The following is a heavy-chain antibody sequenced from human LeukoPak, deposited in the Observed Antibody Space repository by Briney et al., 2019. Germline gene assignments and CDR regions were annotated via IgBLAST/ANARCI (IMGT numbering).Heavy chain of an antibody. CDR2: ISGSGGST. D-gene: IGHD3-9*01. V-gene: IGHV3-23*01. Sequence: SCKASGYTFSSYAMSWVRQAPGKGLEWVSAISGSGGSTYYADSVKGRFTISRDNSKNTLYLQMNSLRAEDTAVYYCAKDLDYDILTGTDCWGQGTLVTVSS. J-gene: IGHJ4*02. CDR3: AKDLDYDILTGTDC. CDR1: GYTFSSYA.